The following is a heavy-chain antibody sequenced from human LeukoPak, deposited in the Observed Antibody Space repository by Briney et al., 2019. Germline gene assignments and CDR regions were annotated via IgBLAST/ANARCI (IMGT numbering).Heavy chain of an antibody. CDR2: INPSGGST. V-gene: IGHV1-46*01. J-gene: IGHJ5*02. CDR1: GYTFTSYY. D-gene: IGHD1-26*01. CDR3: ARYGRRFNWFDP. Sequence: GASVKVSCKESGYTFTSYYMHWVRQAPGQGLEWMGIINPSGGSTSYAQKFQGRVTMTRDTSISTAYMELSRLRSDDTAVYYCARYGRRFNWFDPWGQGTLVTVSS.